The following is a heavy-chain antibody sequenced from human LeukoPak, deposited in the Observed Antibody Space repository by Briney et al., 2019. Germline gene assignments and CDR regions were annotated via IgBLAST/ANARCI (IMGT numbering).Heavy chain of an antibody. D-gene: IGHD3-3*01. Sequence: ASVKVSCKASGYTFTSYGISWVRQAPGQGLEWMGWISAYNGNTNYAQKLQGRVTMTTDTSTSTAYMELRSLRSDDTAVYYCARTAGYDFRSGYDYYYYMDVWGKGTTVTVSS. J-gene: IGHJ6*03. V-gene: IGHV1-18*01. CDR1: GYTFTSYG. CDR2: ISAYNGNT. CDR3: ARTAGYDFRSGYDYYYYMDV.